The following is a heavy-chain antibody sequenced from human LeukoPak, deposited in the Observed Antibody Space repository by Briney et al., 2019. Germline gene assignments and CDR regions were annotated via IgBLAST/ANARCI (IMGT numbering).Heavy chain of an antibody. D-gene: IGHD3-22*01. V-gene: IGHV1-69*04. Sequence: ASVKVSCKASGGTFSSYAISWVRQAPGQGLEWMGRIIPILGIANYAQKFQGRVTITADKSTSTAYMELSSLRSEDTAVYYCARDLIVVITSCGMDVWGQGTTVTVSS. CDR3: ARDLIVVITSCGMDV. CDR1: GGTFSSYA. J-gene: IGHJ6*02. CDR2: IIPILGIA.